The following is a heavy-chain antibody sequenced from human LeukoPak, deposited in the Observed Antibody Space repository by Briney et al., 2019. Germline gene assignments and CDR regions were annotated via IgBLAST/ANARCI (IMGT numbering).Heavy chain of an antibody. V-gene: IGHV4-31*03. D-gene: IGHD5-24*01. J-gene: IGHJ4*02. CDR2: IYYSGST. CDR1: GGSISSGGYY. CDR3: ARGRRDGCNFDY. Sequence: SETLSLTCTVSGGSISSGGYYWSWIRQHPGKGLEWIGYIYYSGSTYYNPSLKSRVTISVDTSKNQFSLKLSSVTAADTAVYYCARGRRDGCNFDYWGQGTQVTVSS.